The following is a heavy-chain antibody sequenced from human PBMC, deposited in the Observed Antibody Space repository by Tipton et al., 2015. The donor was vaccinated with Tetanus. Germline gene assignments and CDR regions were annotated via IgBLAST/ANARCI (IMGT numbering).Heavy chain of an antibody. V-gene: IGHV4-59*01. D-gene: IGHD3-22*01. CDR2: IYYSGST. CDR3: AREGAYYYYDSSGYLDY. J-gene: IGHJ4*02. CDR1: GGSISSYY. Sequence: TLSLTCTVSGGSISSYYWSWIRQPPGKGLEWIGYIYYSGSTNYNPSLKSRVTISADTSKNQFSLKLSSVTAADTAVYYCAREGAYYYYDSSGYLDYWGQGTLVTVSS.